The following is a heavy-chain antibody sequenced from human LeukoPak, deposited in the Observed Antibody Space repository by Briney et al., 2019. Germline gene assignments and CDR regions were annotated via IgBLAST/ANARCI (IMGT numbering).Heavy chain of an antibody. CDR1: GFTFSTRA. CDR2: ITGGGDT. CDR3: AKANWVSNADAVW. J-gene: IGHJ4*02. Sequence: GGSLRLSCAASGFTFSTRAMSWVRQAPARGLEWVSSITGGGDTIYADSVKGRCTLSRDDSRKTVYLQLNSLSVDDTTVSYFAKANWVSNADAVWWGQGTLVTVSS. V-gene: IGHV3-23*01. D-gene: IGHD2-2*01.